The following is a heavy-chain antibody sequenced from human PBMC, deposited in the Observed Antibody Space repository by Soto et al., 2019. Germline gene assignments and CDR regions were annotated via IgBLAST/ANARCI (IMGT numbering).Heavy chain of an antibody. CDR3: ARDFRYFPY. D-gene: IGHD3-10*01. Sequence: SGTLSLTCAVSGGTFSGYFWSWVRQPPGKGLEWIGEIEHNGNNNINPSLKSRVTISVDTSKNQISLNLTSVTGADTAVYYCARDFRYFPYWGQGTLVTVSS. V-gene: IGHV4-34*01. CDR2: IEHNGNN. J-gene: IGHJ4*02. CDR1: GGTFSGYF.